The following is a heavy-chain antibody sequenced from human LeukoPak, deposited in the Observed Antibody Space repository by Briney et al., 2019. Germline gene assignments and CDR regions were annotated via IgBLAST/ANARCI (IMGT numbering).Heavy chain of an antibody. CDR2: IGISGSST. CDR3: ARDPAGSSWFDF. Sequence: PGGSLRLSCAASGFIFSEAWMSWVRQAPGKGLEWVSYIGISGSSTYYADSVKGRFTISRDNAKNSLYLQMNNLRAEDTALYYCARDPAGSSWFDFWGRGTLVTVSS. D-gene: IGHD6-13*01. V-gene: IGHV3-11*04. CDR1: GFIFSEAW. J-gene: IGHJ4*02.